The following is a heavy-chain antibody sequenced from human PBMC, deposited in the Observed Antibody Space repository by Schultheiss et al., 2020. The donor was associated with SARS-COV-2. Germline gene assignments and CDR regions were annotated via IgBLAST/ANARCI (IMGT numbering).Heavy chain of an antibody. CDR2: IIPIFGTA. CDR3: ARDGCGGDCYSSYYYYYYMDV. J-gene: IGHJ6*03. Sequence: SVKVSCKASGGTFSSYAISWVRQAPGQGLEWMGGIIPIFGTANYAQKFQGRVTITADESTSTAYMELSSLRSEDTAVYYCARDGCGGDCYSSYYYYYYMDVWGKGTTVTVSS. V-gene: IGHV1-69*13. CDR1: GGTFSSYA. D-gene: IGHD2-21*02.